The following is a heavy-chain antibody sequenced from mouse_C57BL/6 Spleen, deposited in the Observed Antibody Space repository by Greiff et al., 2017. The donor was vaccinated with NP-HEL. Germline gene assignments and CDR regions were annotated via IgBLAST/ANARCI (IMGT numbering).Heavy chain of an antibody. V-gene: IGHV1-76*01. CDR1: GYTFTDYY. D-gene: IGHD1-1*01. CDR2: IYPGSGNT. Sequence: VQLKQSGAELVRPGASVKLSCKASGYTFTDYYINWVKQRPGQGLEWIARIYPGSGNTYYNEKFKGKATLTAEKSSSTAYMQLSSLTSEDSAVYFCARDYGSSLAWFAYWGQGTLVTVSA. CDR3: ARDYGSSLAWFAY. J-gene: IGHJ3*01.